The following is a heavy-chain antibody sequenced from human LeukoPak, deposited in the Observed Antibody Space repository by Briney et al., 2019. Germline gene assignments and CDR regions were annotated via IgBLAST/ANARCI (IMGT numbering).Heavy chain of an antibody. CDR1: RFTFSSYW. V-gene: IGHV3-74*01. Sequence: GGSLRLSCAASRFTFSSYWMHWVRQAKGLVWVSRINSDGSNTGYADSVKGRFTISRDNAKNTLYLQMNSLSAEDTAVYYCARGAGSSWSGLIDYWGKGTLVTVSS. CDR2: INSDGSNT. J-gene: IGHJ4*02. CDR3: ARGAGSSWSGLIDY. D-gene: IGHD6-13*01.